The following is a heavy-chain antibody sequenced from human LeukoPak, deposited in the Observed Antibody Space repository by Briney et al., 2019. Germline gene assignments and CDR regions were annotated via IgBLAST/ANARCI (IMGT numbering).Heavy chain of an antibody. Sequence: ASVKVSCKASGYTFTSYGISWVRQAPGQGLEWMGWINPNSGGTNYAQKFQGRVTMTRDTSISTAYMELSRLRSDDTAVYYCARGATMIVVVSRDDAFGIWGQGTMVTVSS. J-gene: IGHJ3*02. CDR1: GYTFTSYG. V-gene: IGHV1-2*02. D-gene: IGHD3-22*01. CDR2: INPNSGGT. CDR3: ARGATMIVVVSRDDAFGI.